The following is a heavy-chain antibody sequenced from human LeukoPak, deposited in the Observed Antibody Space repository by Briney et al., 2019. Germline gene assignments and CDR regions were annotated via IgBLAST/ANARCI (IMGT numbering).Heavy chain of an antibody. CDR1: GGSLSGYY. D-gene: IGHD3-22*01. CDR3: ARDGPYYYDSSGYYDAFDI. J-gene: IGHJ3*02. V-gene: IGHV4-34*01. CDR2: INHNGNT. Sequence: SETLSLICAVYGGSLSGYYWTWIRQSPEKGLEWIGEINHNGNTNYNPSFKSRVTISLDTSMNQFSLKLTSVTAADTAVYYCARDGPYYYDSSGYYDAFDIWGQGTMVTVSS.